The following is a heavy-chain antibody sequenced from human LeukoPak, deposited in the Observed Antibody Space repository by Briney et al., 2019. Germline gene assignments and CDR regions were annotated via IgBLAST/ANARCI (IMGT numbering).Heavy chain of an antibody. CDR3: ARGNKRPTAVWYFDL. CDR1: GGSINSYY. V-gene: IGHV4-4*07. CDR2: IYTSGST. D-gene: IGHD6-25*01. Sequence: PSETLSLTCTVSGGSINSYYWSWIRQPAGKGLEWIGRIYTSGSTNYNPSLKSRVTMSVDTSKNQFSLKLSSVTAADTAVYYCARGNKRPTAVWYFDLWGRGTLVTVSS. J-gene: IGHJ2*01.